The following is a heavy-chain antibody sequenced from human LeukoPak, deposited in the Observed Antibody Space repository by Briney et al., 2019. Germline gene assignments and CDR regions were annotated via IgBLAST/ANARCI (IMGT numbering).Heavy chain of an antibody. CDR2: ISGSGSST. Sequence: PGGPLRLSCAVSGVTFSDYYMSWIRQAPGKGLEWLSYISGSGSSTYYADSVRGRFTISRDNSQNSLYLQMNSLRAEDTAVYYCAKRRDYFDYWGQGALVTVSS. V-gene: IGHV3-11*01. CDR3: AKRRDYFDY. CDR1: GVTFSDYY. J-gene: IGHJ4*02.